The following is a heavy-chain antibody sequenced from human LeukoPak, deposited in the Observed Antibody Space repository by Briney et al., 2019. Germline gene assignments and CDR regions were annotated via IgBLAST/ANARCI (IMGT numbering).Heavy chain of an antibody. J-gene: IGHJ4*02. CDR3: AKDGDTAMVRDSGDFDY. CDR2: ISSDGDRK. V-gene: IGHV3-30-3*01. D-gene: IGHD5-18*01. Sequence: PGRSLRLSCAASGFTFNNYAMHWVRQAPGKGLEWMAIISSDGDRKYYAASVKGRFTISRDNSKNTLYLQMNSLRAEDTAVYYCAKDGDTAMVRDSGDFDYWGQGTLVTVSS. CDR1: GFTFNNYA.